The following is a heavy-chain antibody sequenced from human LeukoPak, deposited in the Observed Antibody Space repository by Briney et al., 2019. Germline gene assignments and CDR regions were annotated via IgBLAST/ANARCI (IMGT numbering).Heavy chain of an antibody. CDR3: ARGLGTRLSYYYDSSGYLD. CDR2: INHSGST. V-gene: IGHV4-34*01. D-gene: IGHD3-22*01. CDR1: GGSFSGYY. J-gene: IGHJ4*02. Sequence: PSETLSLTCAVYGGSFSGYYWSWIRQPPGKGLEWIGEINHSGSTNYNPSLKSRVTISVDTSRNQLSLKLSSVTAADTAVYYCARGLGTRLSYYYDSSGYLDWGQGTLVTVSS.